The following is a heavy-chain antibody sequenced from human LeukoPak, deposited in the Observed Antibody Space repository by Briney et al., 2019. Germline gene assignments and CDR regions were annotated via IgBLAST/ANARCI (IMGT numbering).Heavy chain of an antibody. D-gene: IGHD3-9*01. J-gene: IGHJ3*02. CDR3: ARDRGYDILTGYFIGAFDI. Sequence: ASVKVSCKASGYTFTGYYMHWVRQAPGQGLEWMGWINPNSGGTNYAQKFQGRVTMTRDTSISTAYMELGRLRSDDTAVYYCARDRGYDILTGYFIGAFDIWGQGTMVTVSS. CDR1: GYTFTGYY. CDR2: INPNSGGT. V-gene: IGHV1-2*02.